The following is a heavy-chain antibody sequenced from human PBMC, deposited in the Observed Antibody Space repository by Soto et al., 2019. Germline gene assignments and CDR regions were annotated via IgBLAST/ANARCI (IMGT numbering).Heavy chain of an antibody. CDR1: GGSISSSSYY. D-gene: IGHD4-4*01. V-gene: IGHV4-39*01. CDR3: TRGNVHDYTFQH. CDR2: IYYSGST. J-gene: IGHJ1*01. Sequence: PSETLSLTCTVSGGSISSSSYYWGWIRQPPGKGLEWIGSIYYSGSTYYNPSLKSRVTISVDTSKNQFSLKLSSVTAADTAVYYCTRGNVHDYTFQHWGQGTLVTVSS.